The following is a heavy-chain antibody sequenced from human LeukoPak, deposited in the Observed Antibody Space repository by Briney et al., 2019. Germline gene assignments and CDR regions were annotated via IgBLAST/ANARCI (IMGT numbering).Heavy chain of an antibody. V-gene: IGHV1-69*01. CDR2: LIPIFGTA. J-gene: IGHJ4*02. Sequence: RASLKVSCKAFGCTFSSYAISWVRQAPGQGLEWMGGLIPIFGTANYAQKFQGRVTITADESTSTAYMGLSSLRSEDTAVYYCARLSEDGYEDYWGQGTLVTVSS. CDR1: GCTFSSYA. D-gene: IGHD5-24*01. CDR3: ARLSEDGYEDY.